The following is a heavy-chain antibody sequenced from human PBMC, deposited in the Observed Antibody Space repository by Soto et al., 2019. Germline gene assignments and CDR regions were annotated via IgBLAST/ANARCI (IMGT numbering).Heavy chain of an antibody. CDR2: IKSKTDGGTT. Sequence: EVQLVESGGDLVEPGGSLRLSCVTSGHTFSNAWMSWVRQAPGKGLEWVGRIKSKTDGGTTDYAAPVKGRYTISRDDSKSTRYLQMSSLETDDTAVYYCVTISRSSPWGCWGQGTLVTVSS. J-gene: IGHJ1*01. CDR1: GHTFSNAW. D-gene: IGHD1-1*01. V-gene: IGHV3-15*01. CDR3: VTISRSSPWGC.